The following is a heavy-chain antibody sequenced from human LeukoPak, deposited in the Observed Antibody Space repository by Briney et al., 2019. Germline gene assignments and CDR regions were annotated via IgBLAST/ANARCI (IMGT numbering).Heavy chain of an antibody. CDR2: ISGSGGST. J-gene: IGHJ4*02. Sequence: GGSLRLSCAASGFTFSSYAMSWVRQAPGKGLEWVSAISGSGGSTYYADSVKGRFTISRDNSKNTLYLQMNGLRAEDTAVYYCAKLIMRPTYYYDSSGYSYYFDYWGQGTLVTVSS. D-gene: IGHD3-22*01. CDR1: GFTFSSYA. V-gene: IGHV3-23*01. CDR3: AKLIMRPTYYYDSSGYSYYFDY.